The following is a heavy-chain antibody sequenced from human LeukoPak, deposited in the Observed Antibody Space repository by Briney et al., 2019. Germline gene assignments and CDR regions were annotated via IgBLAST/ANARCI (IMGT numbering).Heavy chain of an antibody. CDR3: AKGSRGDCYSCFDY. Sequence: PGGSLRLSCAASGFTFSDYVMHWVRQAPGKGLEWVGVISVDGNNKYYGESVKGRLTISRDNSKNTLYLQINSLRPEDTAVYYCAKGSRGDCYSCFDYWGQGTLVTVSS. D-gene: IGHD2-21*02. CDR1: GFTFSDYV. J-gene: IGHJ4*02. V-gene: IGHV3-30*18. CDR2: ISVDGNNK.